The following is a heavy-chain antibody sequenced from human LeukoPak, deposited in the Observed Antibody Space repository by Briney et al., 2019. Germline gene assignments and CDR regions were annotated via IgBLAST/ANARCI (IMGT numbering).Heavy chain of an antibody. CDR2: ISGSGGST. CDR1: RFTFNIYA. D-gene: IGHD6-13*01. Sequence: GGSLRLSCAASRFTFNIYAMSWVRQAPGKGLEWVSAISGSGGSTYYADSVKGRFTISRDNSKNTLYLQMNSLRPEDTAVYCCATPYSSSWYYFDYWGQGTLVTVSS. CDR3: ATPYSSSWYYFDY. V-gene: IGHV3-23*01. J-gene: IGHJ4*02.